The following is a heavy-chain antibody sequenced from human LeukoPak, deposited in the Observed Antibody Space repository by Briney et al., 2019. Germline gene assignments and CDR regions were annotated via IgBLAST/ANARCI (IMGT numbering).Heavy chain of an antibody. CDR2: IYYSGST. D-gene: IGHD6-19*01. Sequence: PSETLSLTCTVSGGSISSSSYYWGWIRQPPGKGLEWIGSIYYSGSTYYNPSLKSRVTISVDTSKNQFSLKLSSVTAADTAVYYCARQWATSGWVFDWFDPWGQGTLVTVSS. J-gene: IGHJ5*02. CDR3: ARQWATSGWVFDWFDP. CDR1: GGSISSSSYY. V-gene: IGHV4-39*01.